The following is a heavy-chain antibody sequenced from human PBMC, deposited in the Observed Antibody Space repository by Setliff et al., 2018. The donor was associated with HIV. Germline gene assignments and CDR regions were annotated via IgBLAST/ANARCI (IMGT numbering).Heavy chain of an antibody. CDR2: VTHSGRT. D-gene: IGHD6-19*01. J-gene: IGHJ4*02. CDR1: GGSFSGYY. V-gene: IGHV4-34*01. CDR3: ARGVRDNSGWSSYYFDY. Sequence: SETLSLTCAVYGGSFSGYYWSWIRQPPGKGLEWIGEVTHSGRTNYNPSLESRVTTSVDTSKKQFSLRLTSVTAADTAVYYCARGVRDNSGWSSYYFDYWGQGTLGTVSS.